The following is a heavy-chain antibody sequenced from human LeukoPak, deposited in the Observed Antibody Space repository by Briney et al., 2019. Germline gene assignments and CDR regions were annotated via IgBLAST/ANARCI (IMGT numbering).Heavy chain of an antibody. CDR1: GFTFSSYG. J-gene: IGHJ4*02. CDR2: ISYDGSNK. CDR3: AKEKWELLRGYFDY. D-gene: IGHD1-26*01. V-gene: IGHV3-30*18. Sequence: GGSLRLSCAASGFTFSSYGMHWVRQAPGKGLEWVAVISYDGSNKYYADSVKGRFTISRDNSKNTLYLQMNSLRAEDTAVYYCAKEKWELLRGYFDYWGQGTLVTVSS.